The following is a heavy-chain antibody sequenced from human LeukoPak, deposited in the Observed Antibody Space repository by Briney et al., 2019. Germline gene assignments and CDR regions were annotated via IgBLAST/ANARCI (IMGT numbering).Heavy chain of an antibody. J-gene: IGHJ4*02. CDR1: GYTFTGYY. CDR3: ARVNTMVRGVIIGEYYFDY. D-gene: IGHD3-10*01. Sequence: GASVKVSCTASGYTFTGYYMHWVRQAPGQGLEWMGWINPNSGGTNYAQTFQGRVTMTRDTSISTAYMELSRLRSDDTAVYYCARVNTMVRGVIIGEYYFDYWGQGTLVTVSS. CDR2: INPNSGGT. V-gene: IGHV1-2*02.